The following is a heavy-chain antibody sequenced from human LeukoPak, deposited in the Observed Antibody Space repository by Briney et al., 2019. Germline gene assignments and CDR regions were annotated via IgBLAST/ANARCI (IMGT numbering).Heavy chain of an antibody. J-gene: IGHJ4*02. CDR2: ITSGGGGT. Sequence: GGSLRLSCAASGFTFNSCAMSWVRQTPGKGLEWVSVITSGGGGTYYADSVKGRFTISRDNSKNTLYLQMNSLRAEDRAVYYCARVYDSSGYSFDYWGQGTLVAVSS. CDR3: ARVYDSSGYSFDY. V-gene: IGHV3-23*01. CDR1: GFTFNSCA. D-gene: IGHD3-22*01.